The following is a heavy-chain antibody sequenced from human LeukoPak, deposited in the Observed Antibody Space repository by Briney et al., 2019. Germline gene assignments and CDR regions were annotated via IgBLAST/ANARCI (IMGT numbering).Heavy chain of an antibody. CDR1: GFSFSSYA. Sequence: GSLKLSCAASGFSFSSYAMSWVRQAPGKGLEWVSSISGSGDNTYYAESVKGRFTISRDNSKNTLFLQMNSLRAEDTAVFYCAKRSGYTTGWFFDFWGQGTLVTVSS. J-gene: IGHJ4*02. V-gene: IGHV3-23*01. CDR2: ISGSGDNT. CDR3: AKRSGYTTGWFFDF. D-gene: IGHD6-19*01.